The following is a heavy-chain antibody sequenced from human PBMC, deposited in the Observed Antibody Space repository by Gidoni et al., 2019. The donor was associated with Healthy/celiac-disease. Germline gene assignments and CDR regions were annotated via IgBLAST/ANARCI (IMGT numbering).Heavy chain of an antibody. V-gene: IGHV3-33*01. J-gene: IGHJ4*02. CDR2: IWYDGSKK. Sequence: QVQLVASGGGVVQPGRSLRLSCAASGFTFGRYGMPWVRQAPGKGLEWVAGIWYDGSKKYYADSVKGRFTISRDNSKNTLYLQMNSLRAEDTAVYYCARDLWSSPQPRLYCTNGVCPPDYWGQGTLVTVSS. CDR3: ARDLWSSPQPRLYCTNGVCPPDY. D-gene: IGHD2-8*01. CDR1: GFTFGRYG.